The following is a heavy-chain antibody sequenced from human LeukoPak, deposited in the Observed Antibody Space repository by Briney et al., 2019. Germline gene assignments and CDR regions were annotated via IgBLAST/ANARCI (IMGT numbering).Heavy chain of an antibody. CDR3: ARVHYYGSGSQYYYYGMDV. J-gene: IGHJ6*02. Sequence: GASVKVSCKASGYTFTGYYMHWVRQAPGQGLEWMGWINPNSGGTNYAQKFQGRVTMTRDTSISTAYMELSRLRSDDTAVYYCARVHYYGSGSQYYYYGMDVWGQGTTVTVSS. CDR2: INPNSGGT. V-gene: IGHV1-2*02. D-gene: IGHD3-10*01. CDR1: GYTFTGYY.